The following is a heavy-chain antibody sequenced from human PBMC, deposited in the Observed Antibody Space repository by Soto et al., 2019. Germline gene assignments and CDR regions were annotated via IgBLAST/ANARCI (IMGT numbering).Heavy chain of an antibody. Sequence: QVQLVQSGAEVKKPGSSVKVSCKASGGTFSSYAISWVRQAPGQGLEWMGGIIPIFGTSNYAQKFQGRVTIPADESKRTGYMELNSLSSDDTAVYFCASGESLGGRYPWDFDYWGQGTRVAV. D-gene: IGHD3-16*01. CDR2: IIPIFGTS. CDR1: GGTFSSYA. CDR3: ASGESLGGRYPWDFDY. V-gene: IGHV1-69*01. J-gene: IGHJ4*02.